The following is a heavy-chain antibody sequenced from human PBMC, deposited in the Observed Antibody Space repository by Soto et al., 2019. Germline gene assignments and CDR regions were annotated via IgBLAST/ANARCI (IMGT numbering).Heavy chain of an antibody. CDR2: IWSDGSKK. CDR3: VRVLKVGGDYFDF. J-gene: IGHJ4*02. D-gene: IGHD3-16*01. Sequence: QVQLVESGGGVVQPGRSLRLSCVGSGFTFSRYGIHWVRQAPGKGLEWVAVIWSDGSKKFYGDSVNGRFTVSRDNSKKTVYLQMDCLRVEDAALYHCVRVLKVGGDYFDFWGQGIPVTVSS. CDR1: GFTFSRYG. V-gene: IGHV3-33*01.